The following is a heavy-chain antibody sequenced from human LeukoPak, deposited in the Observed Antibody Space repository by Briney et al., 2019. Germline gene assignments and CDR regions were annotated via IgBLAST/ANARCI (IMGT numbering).Heavy chain of an antibody. CDR2: IDPSGGST. Sequence: ASVKVSCKASGYTFTSYYMHWVRQAPGQGLEWMGIIDPSGGSTSYAQKFQGRVTMTRDTSTSTVYMELSSLRSEDTAVYYCAREGVYCSSTSCSGPFDYWGQGTLVTVSS. D-gene: IGHD2-2*01. CDR3: AREGVYCSSTSCSGPFDY. CDR1: GYTFTSYY. V-gene: IGHV1-46*01. J-gene: IGHJ4*02.